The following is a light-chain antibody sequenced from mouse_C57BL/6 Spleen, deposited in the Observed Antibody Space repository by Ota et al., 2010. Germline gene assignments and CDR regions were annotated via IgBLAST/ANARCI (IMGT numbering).Light chain of an antibody. CDR3: QQYSSYPYT. V-gene: IGKV8-28*02. Sequence: IVMTQXPSSLSVSAGEKVTMSCKSSQSLLNSSNQKNYLAWYQQKPGQSPKLLIYWASTRHTGVPDRFTGSGSGTDFTLTISNVQSEDLADYFCQQYSSYPYTFGGGTKLEIK. CDR1: QSLLNSSNQKNY. CDR2: WAS. J-gene: IGKJ2*01.